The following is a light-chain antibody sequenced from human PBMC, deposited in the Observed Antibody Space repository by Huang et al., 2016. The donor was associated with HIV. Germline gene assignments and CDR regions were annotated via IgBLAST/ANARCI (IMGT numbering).Light chain of an antibody. J-gene: IGKJ1*01. CDR1: QNITR. CDR2: DAA. Sequence: EIVMTQSPATLSVSPGERATLSCRASQNITRLAWYQHQPGQPPRLLIYDAASKAPVCPPGFGGGGSGTDFTLPVSSLQSDDFVLYYCQQYDDWPPWTFGQGTQVDMK. V-gene: IGKV3-15*01. CDR3: QQYDDWPPWT.